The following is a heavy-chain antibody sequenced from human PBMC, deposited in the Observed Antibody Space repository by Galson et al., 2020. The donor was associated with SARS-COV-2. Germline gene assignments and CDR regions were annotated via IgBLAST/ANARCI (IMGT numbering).Heavy chain of an antibody. J-gene: IGHJ3*02. V-gene: IGHV4-31*03. CDR3: ARDWFYYDSSGRKTEAFDI. D-gene: IGHD3-22*01. Sequence: ETSETLSLTCTVSGGSIRSGGYYWSWIRQHPGKGLEWIGYIYYSGNTYFNPSLKSRLFISVDTSKNQFSLRMRSVTAADTAIYYCARDWFYYDSSGRKTEAFDIWGQGTMVTVSS. CDR1: GGSIRSGGYY. CDR2: IYYSGNT.